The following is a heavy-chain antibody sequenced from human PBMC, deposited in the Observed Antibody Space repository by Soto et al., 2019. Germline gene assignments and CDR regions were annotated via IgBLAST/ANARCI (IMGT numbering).Heavy chain of an antibody. CDR2: IYYSGST. CDR1: GGSISSYY. CDR3: ARVPRSANYYYYYMDV. J-gene: IGHJ6*03. Sequence: PSETLSLTCTVSGGSISSYYWSWIRQPPGKGLEWIGYIYYSGSTNYNPSLKSRVTISVDTSKNQFSLKLSSVTAADTAVYYCARVPRSANYYYYYMDVWGKGTTVTVSS. V-gene: IGHV4-59*01.